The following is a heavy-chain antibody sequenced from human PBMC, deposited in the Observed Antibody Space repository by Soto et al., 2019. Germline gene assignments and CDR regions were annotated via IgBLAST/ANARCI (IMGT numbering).Heavy chain of an antibody. D-gene: IGHD2-15*01. CDR1: GFSLSNARMG. V-gene: IGHV2-26*01. CDR2: IFSNDEK. J-gene: IGHJ4*02. CDR3: ARRLLLNHLDY. Sequence: SGPTLVNPTETLTLTCTVSGFSLSNARMGVSWIRQPPGKALEWLAHIFSNDEKSYSTSLKSRLTIFKDTSKSQADLTMTNIDPVDTAIYYGARRLLLNHLDYWGQGTLVAVSS.